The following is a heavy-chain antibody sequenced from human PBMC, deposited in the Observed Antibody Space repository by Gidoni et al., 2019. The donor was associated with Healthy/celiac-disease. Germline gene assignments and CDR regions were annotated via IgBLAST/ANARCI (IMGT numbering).Heavy chain of an antibody. J-gene: IGHJ4*02. CDR2: ISGSGGST. CDR1: GFTFSSYA. D-gene: IGHD2-21*02. V-gene: IGHV3-23*04. CDR3: AKVLGECGGDCYSPFDY. Sequence: EVQLVESGGGLVQHGGSLRLSCAASGFTFSSYAMSWVRQAPGKGLEWVSAISGSGGSTSYADSVKGRLTISRDNSKNTLYLQMNSLIAEDTAVYYCAKVLGECGGDCYSPFDYWGQGTLVTVSS.